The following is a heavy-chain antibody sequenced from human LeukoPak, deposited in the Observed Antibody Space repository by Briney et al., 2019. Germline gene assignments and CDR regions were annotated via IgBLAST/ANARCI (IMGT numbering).Heavy chain of an antibody. CDR3: ASQRETRGSFYEFDY. CDR1: RLTFSNYA. CDR2: ISGSGGDI. J-gene: IGHJ4*02. D-gene: IGHD3-10*01. Sequence: GGSLRLSCAASRLTFSNYAMTWVRQAPGKGLEWVSSISGSGGDIFYADSVKGRFTISRDNSKDTLYLQMNNLRAEDTALYYCASQRETRGSFYEFDYWGQGTLVTVSS. V-gene: IGHV3-23*01.